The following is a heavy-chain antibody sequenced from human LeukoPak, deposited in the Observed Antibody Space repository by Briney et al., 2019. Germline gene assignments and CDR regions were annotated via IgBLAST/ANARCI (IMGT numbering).Heavy chain of an antibody. V-gene: IGHV3-33*01. J-gene: IGHJ4*02. CDR2: IWYDGSNK. CDR1: GFTFSSYG. D-gene: IGHD6-13*01. CDR3: ARESYSSSWSPGGYFDY. Sequence: SGGSLRLSCAASGFTFSSYGMHWVRQAPGKGLEWVAVIWYDGSNKYYADSVKGRFTISRDNSKNTLYLQMNSLRAEDTAVYYCARESYSSSWSPGGYFDYWGQGTLVTVSS.